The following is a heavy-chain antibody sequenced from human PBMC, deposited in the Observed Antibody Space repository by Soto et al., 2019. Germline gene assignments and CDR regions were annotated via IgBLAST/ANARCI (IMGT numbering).Heavy chain of an antibody. Sequence: QVQLVQSGAEVKKPGSSVKVSCKASGGTFSSYAISWVRQAPGQGLEWMGGIIPIFGTANYAQKFQGRVTITADESTSTAYMELSSLRSEDTAVYYCASDSSGYYRQGAAFDIWGQGTMVTVSS. D-gene: IGHD3-22*01. CDR1: GGTFSSYA. V-gene: IGHV1-69*01. CDR3: ASDSSGYYRQGAAFDI. J-gene: IGHJ3*02. CDR2: IIPIFGTA.